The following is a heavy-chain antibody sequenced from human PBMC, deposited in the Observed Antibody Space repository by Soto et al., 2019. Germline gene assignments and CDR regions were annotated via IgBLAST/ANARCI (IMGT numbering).Heavy chain of an antibody. J-gene: IGHJ4*02. CDR3: ARTEWIQLWFDY. CDR1: GASISSGGYY. CDR2: IYYSGIS. V-gene: IGHV4-31*03. D-gene: IGHD5-18*01. Sequence: QVQLLESGPGLVKPSQTLSLICNVSGASISSGGYYWSWIRQRPGRGLEWLGFIYYSGISHYNPSLKSRATISVDTSKNQFSLKLSSVTAADTAVYYCARTEWIQLWFDYWGQGALVTVS.